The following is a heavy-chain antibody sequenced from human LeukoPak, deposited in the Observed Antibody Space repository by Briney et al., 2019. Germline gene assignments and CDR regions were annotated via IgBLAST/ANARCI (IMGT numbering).Heavy chain of an antibody. CDR3: ARVPSTYYYDSSGYSQPKHRAFDI. D-gene: IGHD3-22*01. Sequence: PSETLSLTCTVSGYSISSGYYWGWIRQPPGEGLEWIGSIYHSGSTYYNPSLKSRVTISVDTSKNQFSLKLSSVTAADTAVYYCARVPSTYYYDSSGYSQPKHRAFDIWGQGTMVTVSS. J-gene: IGHJ3*02. CDR1: GYSISSGYY. CDR2: IYHSGST. V-gene: IGHV4-38-2*02.